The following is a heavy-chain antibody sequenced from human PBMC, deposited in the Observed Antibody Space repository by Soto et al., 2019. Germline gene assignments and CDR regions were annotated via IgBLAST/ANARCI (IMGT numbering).Heavy chain of an antibody. CDR1: GGSISSGGSY. V-gene: IGHV4-31*01. CDR3: ACGLSGSLNWLDP. CDR2: MYYSGSI. D-gene: IGHD5-12*01. J-gene: IGHJ5*02. Sequence: QVQLQESGPGLVKPSQTLFLICTVSGGSISSGGSYWSWIRQHPGRGLEWIGFMYYSGSIYYNPSLKSLVTISIDTSKNQFALTLTSVTAADTAVYYCACGLSGSLNWLDPCGQGTLVTVSS.